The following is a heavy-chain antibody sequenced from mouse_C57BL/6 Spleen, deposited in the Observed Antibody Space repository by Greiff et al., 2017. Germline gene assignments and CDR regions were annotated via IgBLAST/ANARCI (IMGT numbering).Heavy chain of an antibody. D-gene: IGHD1-2*01. CDR2: INPTNGAT. Sequence: VQLQQSGPELVKPGASVKMSCKASGYTFTDYNMHWVKQSHGKSLEWIGNINPTNGATSYNQKFKGKATLTVNKSTSTAYMEIRSRTAEDSAVYDYERAPALHGAWFAYWGQGTLVTVSA. V-gene: IGHV1-22*01. CDR1: GYTFTDYN. J-gene: IGHJ3*01. CDR3: ERAPALHGAWFAY.